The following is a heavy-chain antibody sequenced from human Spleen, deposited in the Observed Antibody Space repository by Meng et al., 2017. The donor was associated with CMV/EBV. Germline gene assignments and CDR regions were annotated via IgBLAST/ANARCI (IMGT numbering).Heavy chain of an antibody. CDR2: IIPILGIA. J-gene: IGHJ4*02. V-gene: IGHV1-69*04. Sequence: SVKVSCKASGGTFSSHTISWVRQAPGQGLEWMGRIIPILGIANYAQKFQGRVTITADKSTSTAYMELSSLRSEDTAVYYCAREITIFGVVPTYYFDYWGQGTLVTVSS. CDR3: AREITIFGVVPTYYFDY. D-gene: IGHD3-3*01. CDR1: GGTFSSHT.